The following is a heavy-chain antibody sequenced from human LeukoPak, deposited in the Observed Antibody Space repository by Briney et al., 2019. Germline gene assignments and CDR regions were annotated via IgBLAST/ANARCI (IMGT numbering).Heavy chain of an antibody. J-gene: IGHJ5*02. CDR1: GYSISSGYQ. CDR2: IYHSGSA. D-gene: IGHD2-2*01. Sequence: SESLSLTCGVSGYSISSGYQWAWIRQSPGKGLGRIGSIYHSGSAHYNPSLKSRLTISVETSKNQFSLNMYSVTAADTAVYYCARDPRWLTPDCTSTSCYESEFDPWGQGTLVTVSS. V-gene: IGHV4-38-2*02. CDR3: ARDPRWLTPDCTSTSCYESEFDP.